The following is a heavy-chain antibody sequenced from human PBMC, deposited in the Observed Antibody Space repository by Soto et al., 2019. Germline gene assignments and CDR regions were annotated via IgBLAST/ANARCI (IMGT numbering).Heavy chain of an antibody. CDR3: ARDHPNYYDSNRFDP. CDR1: GFTFSSYS. CDR2: ISSSSYI. V-gene: IGHV3-21*01. D-gene: IGHD3-22*01. J-gene: IGHJ5*02. Sequence: GGSLRLSCAASGFTFSSYSMNWVRQAPGKGLEWVSSISSSSYIYYADSVKGRFTISRDNAKNSLYLQMNSLRAEDTAVYYCARDHPNYYDSNRFDPWGQGTLVTVSS.